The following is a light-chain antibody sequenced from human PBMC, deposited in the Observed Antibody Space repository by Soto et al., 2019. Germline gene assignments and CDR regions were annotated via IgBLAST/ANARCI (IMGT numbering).Light chain of an antibody. CDR1: SSDVGGYNY. J-gene: IGLJ1*01. CDR3: SSYTSSSTLLYV. CDR2: YVS. Sequence: QSVLTQPASVSGSPGQPITISSTGTSSDVGGYNYVSWYQQHPGKAPKLMIYYVSNRPSGVSNRFSGSKSGNTASLTISGLQAEDEADYYCSSYTSSSTLLYVFGTGTKLTVL. V-gene: IGLV2-14*01.